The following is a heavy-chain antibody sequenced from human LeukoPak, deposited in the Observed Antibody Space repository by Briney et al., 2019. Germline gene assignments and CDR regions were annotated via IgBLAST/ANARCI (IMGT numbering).Heavy chain of an antibody. CDR3: ARDRGSGSYWDPGENWFDP. CDR2: INPNSGGT. Sequence: ASVKVSCKASGYTFTGYYMHWVRQAPGQGLEWMGWINPNSGGTNYAQKFQGRVTMTRDTSISTAYMELSRLRSDDTAVYYCARDRGSGSYWDPGENWFDPWGQGTLVTVSS. CDR1: GYTFTGYY. D-gene: IGHD1-26*01. V-gene: IGHV1-2*02. J-gene: IGHJ5*02.